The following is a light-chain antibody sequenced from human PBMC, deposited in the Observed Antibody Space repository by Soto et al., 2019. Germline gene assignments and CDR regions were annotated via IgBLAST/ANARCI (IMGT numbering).Light chain of an antibody. CDR3: QSYDNSLSGHVV. Sequence: QPVLTQPPSVSGAPGQRVTISCTGSSSNIGALYDVNWYQQLPGTAPKLLIYDNNNRPSGVPDRFSGSKSGTSASLAITGLQAEDEADYYCQSYDNSLSGHVVFGEGTKVTVL. CDR2: DNN. J-gene: IGLJ2*01. V-gene: IGLV1-40*01. CDR1: SSNIGALYD.